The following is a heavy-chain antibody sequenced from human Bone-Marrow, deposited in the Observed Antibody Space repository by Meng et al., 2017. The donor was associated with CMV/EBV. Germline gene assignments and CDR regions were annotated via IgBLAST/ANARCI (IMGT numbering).Heavy chain of an antibody. J-gene: IGHJ6*01. CDR1: GFTFSDYY. CDR3: ARENYDILTGWDYYYYGMDV. V-gene: IGHV3-11*01. D-gene: IGHD3-9*01. Sequence: GGSLRLSCAASGFTFSDYYMSWIRQAPGKGLEWVSYISSSGSTIYYADSVKGRFTISRDNAKNSLYLQMNSLRAEDTAVYYCARENYDILTGWDYYYYGMDVWGQGTTVTGYS. CDR2: ISSSGSTI.